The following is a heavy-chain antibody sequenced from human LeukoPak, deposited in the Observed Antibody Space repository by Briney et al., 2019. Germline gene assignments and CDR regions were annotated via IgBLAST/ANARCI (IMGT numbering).Heavy chain of an antibody. D-gene: IGHD3-3*01. V-gene: IGHV3-7*01. Sequence: GGSLRLPCEASGFTFNMFWTAWVRQAPGKGLEWVSNTNQDGSVKFYVDSVRDRFAVSRDNAQKSLFLQMNSLRSEDTAVYYCARDLSPEFTISGVVTYLDVFDIWGQGTMVTVSS. J-gene: IGHJ3*02. CDR2: TNQDGSVK. CDR3: ARDLSPEFTISGVVTYLDVFDI. CDR1: GFTFNMFW.